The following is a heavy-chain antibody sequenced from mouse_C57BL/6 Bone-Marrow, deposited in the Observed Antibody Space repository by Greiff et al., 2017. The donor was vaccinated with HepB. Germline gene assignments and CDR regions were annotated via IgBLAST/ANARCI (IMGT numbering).Heavy chain of an antibody. CDR2: INPNNGGT. V-gene: IGHV1-18*01. J-gene: IGHJ1*03. CDR1: GYTFTDYN. Sequence: VQLQQSGPELVKPGASVKIPCKASGYTFTDYNMDWVKQSHGKSLEWIGDINPNNGGTIYNQKFKGKATLTVDKSSSTAHMELRSLTSEDTAVYYCASAGLGWYFDVWGTGTTVTVSS. D-gene: IGHD4-1*01. CDR3: ASAGLGWYFDV.